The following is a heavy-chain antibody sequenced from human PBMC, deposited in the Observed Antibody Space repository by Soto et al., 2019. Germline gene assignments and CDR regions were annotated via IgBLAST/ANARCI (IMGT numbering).Heavy chain of an antibody. CDR3: TTAAGTQYYYYYNLDV. CDR2: IKTKADGGAT. V-gene: IGHV3-15*07. D-gene: IGHD1-1*01. J-gene: IGHJ6*03. Sequence: EVQLVESGGGLVKPGGSVRLSCAASGFTFSNAYMNWVRQAPGKGLEWVGRIKTKADGGATDYAAPVRDRFTISRDDSKNTLYLQMNSLKTEDTAVYYCTTAAGTQYYYYYNLDVWGQGATVAVSS. CDR1: GFTFSNAY.